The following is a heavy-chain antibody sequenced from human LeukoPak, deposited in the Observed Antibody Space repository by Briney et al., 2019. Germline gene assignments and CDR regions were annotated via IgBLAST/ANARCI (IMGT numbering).Heavy chain of an antibody. J-gene: IGHJ3*02. V-gene: IGHV4-59*01. CDR1: GGSIVSYY. Sequence: SETLSLTCSVPGGSIVSYYWSWIRQPPGKGLEWIGYIYFSGTTDYNPSLKSRVTLSVDTFKNQFSLKLSSVTAADTAVYYCARERFCSSTSCSRALDIWGQGTPVTVSS. CDR2: IYFSGTT. D-gene: IGHD2-2*01. CDR3: ARERFCSSTSCSRALDI.